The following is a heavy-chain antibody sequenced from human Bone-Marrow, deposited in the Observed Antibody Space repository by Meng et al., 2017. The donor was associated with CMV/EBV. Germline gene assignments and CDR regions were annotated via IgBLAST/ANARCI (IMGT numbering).Heavy chain of an antibody. D-gene: IGHD3-10*01. J-gene: IGHJ4*02. CDR1: GYTFTSYY. CDR2: INPSGGST. Sequence: ASVKVSCKASGYTFTSYYMHWVRQAPGQGLEWMGIINPSGGSTSYAQKFQGRVTMTRDTSTSTAYMELSSLRSDDTAVYYCARALIRGVRIDYWGQGTLVTGSS. V-gene: IGHV1-46*01. CDR3: ARALIRGVRIDY.